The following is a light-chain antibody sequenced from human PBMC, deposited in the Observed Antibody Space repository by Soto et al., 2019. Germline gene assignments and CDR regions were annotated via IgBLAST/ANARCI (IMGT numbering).Light chain of an antibody. CDR1: QSISTE. V-gene: IGKV3-15*01. CDR3: QHGHNWPLT. CDR2: SAS. Sequence: EIAMTQSPATLSVSPGERATLSCRASQSISTELAWYQQIPGQPPRLLIYSASTRATGVPARFTGSGSGSEFTLTISGLQSEDFAINYCQHGHNWPLTFGQGTRLEI. J-gene: IGKJ2*01.